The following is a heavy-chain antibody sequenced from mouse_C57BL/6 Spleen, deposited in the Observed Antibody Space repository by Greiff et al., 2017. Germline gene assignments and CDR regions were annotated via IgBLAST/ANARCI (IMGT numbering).Heavy chain of an antibody. CDR2: IDPSASYT. J-gene: IGHJ3*01. Sequence: QVQLQQPGAELVMPGASVKLSCKASGYTFTSYWMHWVKQRPGQGLEWIGEIDPSASYTNSNQKFKGKSTLTVDKSSSTAYMQLSSLTSEDSAVYYGARYGTPFAYWGQGTLVTVSA. CDR1: GYTFTSYW. CDR3: ARYGTPFAY. V-gene: IGHV1-69*01. D-gene: IGHD1-1*01.